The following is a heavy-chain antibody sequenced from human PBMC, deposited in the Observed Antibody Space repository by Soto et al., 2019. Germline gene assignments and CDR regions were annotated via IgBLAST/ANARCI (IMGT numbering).Heavy chain of an antibody. CDR2: IYYSGST. CDR3: ARDRYDSSGYYYANWFDP. D-gene: IGHD3-22*01. CDR1: GGSISSGGYY. J-gene: IGHJ5*02. V-gene: IGHV4-31*02. Sequence: SETLSLTCTVSGGSISSGGYYWSWIRQHPGKGLEWIGYIYYSGSTYYNPSLKSRVTISVDTSKNQFSLKLSSVTAADTAVYYCARDRYDSSGYYYANWFDPWGQGTLVTVSS.